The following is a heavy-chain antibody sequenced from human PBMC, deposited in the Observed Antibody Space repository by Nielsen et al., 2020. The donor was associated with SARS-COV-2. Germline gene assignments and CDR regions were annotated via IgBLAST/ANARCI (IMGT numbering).Heavy chain of an antibody. CDR1: GFTFSSYW. D-gene: IGHD3-9*01. CDR2: INSDGSST. J-gene: IGHJ3*02. CDR3: ARAPGGYFDWPRDAFDI. V-gene: IGHV3-74*01. Sequence: GESLKISCAASGFTFSSYWMHWVRQAPGRGLVWVSRINSDGSSTSYADSVKGRFTISSDNAKNTLYLQMNSLRAEDTAVYYCARAPGGYFDWPRDAFDIWGQGTMVTVSS.